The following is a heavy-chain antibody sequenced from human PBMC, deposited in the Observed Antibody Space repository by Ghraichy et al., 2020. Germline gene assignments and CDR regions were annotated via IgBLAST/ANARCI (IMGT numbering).Heavy chain of an antibody. CDR3: AHSRRYYDSSGYYSSIDF. J-gene: IGHJ4*02. D-gene: IGHD3-22*01. CDR1: GFSLNSPGVG. V-gene: IGHV2-5*01. CDR2: ICWNDEK. Sequence: SGPTLVKPTQTLTLTCTFSGFSLNSPGVGVGWIRQPPGKALEWLALICWNDEKHYNTSLKSGLTITKDTSGNRVVLSRTNMDPGDTGTYYCAHSRRYYDSSGYYSSIDFWGPGTLVTGSS.